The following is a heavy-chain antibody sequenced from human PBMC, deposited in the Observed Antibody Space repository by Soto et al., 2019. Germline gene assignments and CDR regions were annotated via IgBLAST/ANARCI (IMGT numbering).Heavy chain of an antibody. CDR3: XXXXXXXXXXXXXXXXXX. CDR1: GGTFSSYT. J-gene: IGHJ4*02. CDR2: IIPILGIA. V-gene: IGHV1-69*02. Sequence: QVQLVQSGAEVKKPGSSVKVSCKASGGTFSSYTISWVRQAPGQGLEWMGRIIPILGIANYAQKFQGRVTITADKSPSTAYMELSSRRSEDTAVXXXXXXXXXXXXXXXXXXXXXXXQGTLVTVSS.